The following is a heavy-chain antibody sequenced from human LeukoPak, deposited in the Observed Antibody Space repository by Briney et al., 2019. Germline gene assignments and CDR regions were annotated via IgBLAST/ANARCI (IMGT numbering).Heavy chain of an antibody. CDR3: ARARCTNGVCDVRSFDH. D-gene: IGHD2-8*01. CDR1: GFTFSSYG. V-gene: IGHV3-21*01. J-gene: IGHJ4*02. CDR2: ISSSSSYI. Sequence: TGGSLRLSCAASGFTFSSYGMNWVRQAPGKGLEWVASISSSSSYIYYADSVKGRFTISRDNAKNSLYLQMNSLRAEDTAVYYCARARCTNGVCDVRSFDHWGQGTLVTVSS.